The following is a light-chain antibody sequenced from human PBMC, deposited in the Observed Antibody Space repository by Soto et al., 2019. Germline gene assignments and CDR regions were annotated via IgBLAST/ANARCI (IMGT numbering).Light chain of an antibody. Sequence: ERVMPQSPATLSVSPGEGVTLSCRASQSVRSHLAWYQQKPGQPPRLLIYGASTRATGIPARFSGSGFGTEFTLTISSLQSEDFAVYYCQQYKNWPLFGQGTRLEIK. CDR1: QSVRSH. CDR2: GAS. J-gene: IGKJ5*01. V-gene: IGKV3-15*01. CDR3: QQYKNWPL.